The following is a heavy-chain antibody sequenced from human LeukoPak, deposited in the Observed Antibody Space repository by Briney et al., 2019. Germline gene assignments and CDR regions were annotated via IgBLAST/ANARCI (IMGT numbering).Heavy chain of an antibody. V-gene: IGHV3-9*01. CDR3: AKCRGSSTSYAFDI. CDR1: GFTFSSYG. D-gene: IGHD2-2*01. CDR2: ISWNSGSI. J-gene: IGHJ3*02. Sequence: PGGSLRLSCVASGFTFSSYGMNWVRQAPGKGLEWVSGISWNSGSIGYADSVKGRFTISRDNAKNSLYLQMNSLRAEDTALYYCAKCRGSSTSYAFDIWGQGTMVTVSS.